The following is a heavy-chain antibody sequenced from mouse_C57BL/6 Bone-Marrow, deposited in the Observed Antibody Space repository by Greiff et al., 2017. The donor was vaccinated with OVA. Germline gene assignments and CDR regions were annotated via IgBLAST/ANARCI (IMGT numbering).Heavy chain of an antibody. J-gene: IGHJ2*01. D-gene: IGHD1-1*02. CDR3: ARIGGYYFDY. Sequence: QVQLQQSGAELVRPGTSVKVSCKASGYAFTNYLIEWVKQRPGQGLEWIGVINPGCGGTNYNEKFKGKATLTADKSSSTAYMQLSSLTSEDSAVYFCARIGGYYFDYWGQGTTLTVSS. CDR2: INPGCGGT. CDR1: GYAFTNYL. V-gene: IGHV1-54*01.